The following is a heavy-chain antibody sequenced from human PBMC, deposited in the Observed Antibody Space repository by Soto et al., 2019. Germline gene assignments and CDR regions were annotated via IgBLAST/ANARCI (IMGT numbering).Heavy chain of an antibody. CDR2: IYHSGST. CDR3: ARQAPYGSVRIYDY. D-gene: IGHD3-10*01. CDR1: SGSISSPNW. V-gene: IGHV4-4*02. Sequence: QVQLQESGPGLVKPSGTLSLTCAVSSGSISSPNWWSWVRQPPGKGLEWIGEIYHSGSTRYNPSLQRRVTISVDTSKNQSSLRLTSVAAADTAVYYCARQAPYGSVRIYDYWGQGSLVTVSS. J-gene: IGHJ4*02.